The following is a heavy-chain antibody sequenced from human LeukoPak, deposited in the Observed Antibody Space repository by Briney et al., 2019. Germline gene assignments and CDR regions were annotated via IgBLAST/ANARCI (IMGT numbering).Heavy chain of an antibody. D-gene: IGHD2-21*02. V-gene: IGHV4-59*01. J-gene: IGHJ6*02. CDR3: ARDLVMTGNFCMDV. Sequence: SETLSLTCTVSGGSISNYYWTWIRQPPGKGLEWIAYVYYSGSTNYNPSLKSRVTTSVDTSKNQFSLKLNSVTAADTAVYYCARDLVMTGNFCMDVWGQGTTVTVSS. CDR1: GGSISNYY. CDR2: VYYSGST.